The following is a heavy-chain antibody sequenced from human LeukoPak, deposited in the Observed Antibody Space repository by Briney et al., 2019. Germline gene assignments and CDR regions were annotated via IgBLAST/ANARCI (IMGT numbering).Heavy chain of an antibody. CDR3: ARDPPGAHYDFWSGYYTRYFDY. CDR1: GFTFSSYW. V-gene: IGHV3-7*01. D-gene: IGHD3-3*01. J-gene: IGHJ4*02. Sequence: PGGSLRLSCAASGFTFSSYWMSWVRQAPGKGLEWVANIKQDGSEKYYVDSVKGRFTISRDNAKNSLYLQMNSLRAEDTAVYFCARDPPGAHYDFWSGYYTRYFDYWGQGTLVTVSS. CDR2: IKQDGSEK.